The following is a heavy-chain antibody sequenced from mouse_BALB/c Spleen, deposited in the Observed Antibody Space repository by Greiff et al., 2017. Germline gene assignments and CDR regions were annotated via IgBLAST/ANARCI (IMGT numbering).Heavy chain of an antibody. V-gene: IGHV7-3*02. J-gene: IGHJ3*01. CDR2: IRNKANGYTT. CDR1: GFTFTDYY. Sequence: EVQLVESGGGLVQPGGSLRLSCATSGFTFTDYYMSWVRQPPGKALEWLGFIRNKANGYTTEYSASVKGRFTISRDNSQSILYLQMNTLRAEDSATYYCARDQSSSSFAYWGQGTLVTVSA. D-gene: IGHD1-1*01. CDR3: ARDQSSSSFAY.